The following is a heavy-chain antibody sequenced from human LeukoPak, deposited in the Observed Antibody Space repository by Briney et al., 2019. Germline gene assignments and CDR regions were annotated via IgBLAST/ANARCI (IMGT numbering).Heavy chain of an antibody. V-gene: IGHV3-20*04. Sequence: PGGSLRLSCEASGFTFDDYGMSWVRQAAGKGLEWVSAITNWNGGSTGDAGSVRGRFTVSKDNAKTSLYLQMNSLRAEDTALYYCARCSRSSTDCYSAFDIWGQGTVVTVSS. CDR1: GFTFDDYG. D-gene: IGHD2-2*02. CDR3: ARCSRSSTDCYSAFDI. CDR2: ITNWNGGST. J-gene: IGHJ3*02.